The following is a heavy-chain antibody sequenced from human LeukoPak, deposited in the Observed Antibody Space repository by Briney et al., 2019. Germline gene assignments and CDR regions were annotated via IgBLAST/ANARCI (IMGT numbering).Heavy chain of an antibody. V-gene: IGHV3-15*01. CDR1: GFTFSNAW. D-gene: IGHD6-19*01. CDR3: TNRQWLVKTPYISDY. J-gene: IGHJ4*02. CDR2: IKSKSDGGTT. Sequence: PGGSLRLSCAVSGFTFSNAWMAWVRQAPGKGLEWVGRIKSKSDGGTTDYAAPVKGRFSISRDDSKDTPYLQMNSLKTEDTAVYYCTNRQWLVKTPYISDYWGQGTLVTVSS.